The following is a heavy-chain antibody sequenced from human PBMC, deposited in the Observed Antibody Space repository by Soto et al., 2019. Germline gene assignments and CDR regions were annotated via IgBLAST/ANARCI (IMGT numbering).Heavy chain of an antibody. D-gene: IGHD2-15*01. CDR3: ARYVVEDYNWFDP. CDR2: IKQDGSEK. Sequence: EVQLVESGGGLVQPGGSLRLSCAASGFTFSSYWMSWVRQAPGKGLESVANIKQDGSEKYYVDSVKGRFTISRDNAKNSLYLQMNSLRAEDTAVYYCARYVVEDYNWFDPWGQGTLVTVSS. J-gene: IGHJ5*02. CDR1: GFTFSSYW. V-gene: IGHV3-7*01.